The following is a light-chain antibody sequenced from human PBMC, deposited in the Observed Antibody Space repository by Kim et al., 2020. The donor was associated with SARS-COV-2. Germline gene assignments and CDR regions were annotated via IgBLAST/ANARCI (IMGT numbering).Light chain of an antibody. CDR1: QSVSSSY. V-gene: IGKV3-20*01. J-gene: IGKJ1*01. CDR2: GAS. Sequence: LSPGERATLSCRASQSVSSSYLAWYQQKPGQAPRLLSYGASRRATGIPDRFSGSGSETDFTLTISRLEPEDFAVYFCQQYGSSRTFGQGTNVEIK. CDR3: QQYGSSRT.